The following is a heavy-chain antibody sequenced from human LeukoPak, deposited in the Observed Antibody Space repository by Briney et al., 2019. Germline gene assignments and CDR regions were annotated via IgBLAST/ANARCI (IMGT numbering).Heavy chain of an antibody. J-gene: IGHJ5*02. Sequence: GGSLRLSCAVSGITLSNYGMTGVRQAPGKGLEGVSYISSIDSTTYYADSVKGRFTISRDNAKNSLYLQMNSLRVEDTAVYHCARGLASSNWPHWFDPWGQGTLVSVSS. CDR3: ARGLASSNWPHWFDP. V-gene: IGHV3-48*04. CDR1: GITLSNYG. D-gene: IGHD6-13*01. CDR2: ISSIDSTT.